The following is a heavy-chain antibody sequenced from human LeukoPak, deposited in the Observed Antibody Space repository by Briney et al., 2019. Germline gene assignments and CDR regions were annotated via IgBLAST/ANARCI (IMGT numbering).Heavy chain of an antibody. CDR2: ISSSSSYI. J-gene: IGHJ3*02. CDR3: ARELKIEALATVGFEI. Sequence: TGGSLRLSCAASGFTFSSYSMNWVRQAPGKGLEWVSSISSSSSYIYYADSVKGRFTISRDNAKNSLYLQMNSLRAEDTAVYYCARELKIEALATVGFEIWGQGTLVTVSS. D-gene: IGHD2-15*01. CDR1: GFTFSSYS. V-gene: IGHV3-21*04.